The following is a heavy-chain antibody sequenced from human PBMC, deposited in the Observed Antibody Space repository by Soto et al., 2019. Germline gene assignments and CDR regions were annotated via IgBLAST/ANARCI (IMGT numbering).Heavy chain of an antibody. V-gene: IGHV4-59*01. CDR1: GGSISGFY. D-gene: IGHD3-22*01. J-gene: IGHJ4*02. CDR2: IYYTGST. CDR3: ARVGRLLREADS. Sequence: QVQLQESGPGLLESSETLSLTCTVSGGSISGFYWSWIRQPPGNGLEWLGYIYYTGSTNYNPSLKSRVTISLDTSSNQFALKLSSVTAADTAVYYCARVGRLLREADSWGQGTLVTVSS.